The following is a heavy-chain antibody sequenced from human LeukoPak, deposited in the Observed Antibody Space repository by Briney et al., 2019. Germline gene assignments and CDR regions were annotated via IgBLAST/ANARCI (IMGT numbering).Heavy chain of an antibody. V-gene: IGHV3-74*01. CDR3: ATEKIQSVAGNTDY. CDR1: GFTLSNAW. D-gene: IGHD6-19*01. Sequence: PGGSLRLSCAASGFTLSNAWMNWVRQAPGKGLVWVSRINSDGSSISYADSVRGRFTISRDNAKNTLYLQINSLRAEDTAVYYCATEKIQSVAGNTDYWGQGTLVTVSS. CDR2: INSDGSSI. J-gene: IGHJ4*02.